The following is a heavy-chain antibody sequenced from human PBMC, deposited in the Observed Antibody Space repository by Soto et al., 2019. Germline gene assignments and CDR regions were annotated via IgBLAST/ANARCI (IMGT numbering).Heavy chain of an antibody. D-gene: IGHD4-17*01. V-gene: IGHV3-30*18. CDR3: AKDAISGDGIWLMDS. J-gene: IGHJ5*02. CDR2: ISYDGSNK. CDR1: GFTFSSYG. Sequence: GGSLRLSCAASGFTFSSYGVHWVRQAPGKGLEWVAVISYDGSNKYYADSVKGRFTISRDNSKNTLYLQMNSLRAEDTAVYYCAKDAISGDGIWLMDSWGQGTVVTGSS.